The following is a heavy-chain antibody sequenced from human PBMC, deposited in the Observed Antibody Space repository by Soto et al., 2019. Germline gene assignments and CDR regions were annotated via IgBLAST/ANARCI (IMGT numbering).Heavy chain of an antibody. CDR3: AKDIPNCSSTSCYGYYGMDV. V-gene: IGHV3-9*01. J-gene: IGHJ6*02. CDR2: ISWNSGSI. Sequence: GGSLRLSCAASGFTFDDYAMHWVRQAPGKGLEWVSGISWNSGSIGYVDSVKGRFTISRDNAKNSLYLQMNSLRAEDTGLYYCAKDIPNCSSTSCYGYYGMDVWGQGTTVTVSS. D-gene: IGHD2-2*01. CDR1: GFTFDDYA.